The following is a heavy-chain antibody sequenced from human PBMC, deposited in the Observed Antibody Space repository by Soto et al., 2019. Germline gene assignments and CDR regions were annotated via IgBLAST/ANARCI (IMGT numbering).Heavy chain of an antibody. D-gene: IGHD4-17*01. CDR1: GFTFRHYA. V-gene: IGHV3-23*04. CDR3: AKDQGEGADYENLLPSD. Sequence: EVQLVDSGGGLVQPGGSLRLSCAASGFTFRHYAMNWVRQAPGKGLEWVSGFSSGRGATIRYAESVQGRFSISRDNPQNTMYLQMTNRRVDDTALDYYAKDQGEGADYENLLPSDWGEVILVTVSS. CDR2: SSGRGATI. J-gene: IGHJ4*02.